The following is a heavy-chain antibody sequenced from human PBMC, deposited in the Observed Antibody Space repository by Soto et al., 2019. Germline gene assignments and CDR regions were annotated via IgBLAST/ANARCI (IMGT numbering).Heavy chain of an antibody. J-gene: IGHJ4*02. CDR2: INPSDGNR. CDR3: ARDRLRGYDSSGFYS. CDR1: GYTFPSYA. Sequence: ASVKVSCKASGYTFPSYAIHWVRQAPGQGLEWMGWINPSDGNRNFAQKFEDRVTMTTATSTNTVFLELRSLKSDDTAIYYCARDRLRGYDSSGFYSWGQGTMVTVSS. D-gene: IGHD3-22*01. V-gene: IGHV1-18*01.